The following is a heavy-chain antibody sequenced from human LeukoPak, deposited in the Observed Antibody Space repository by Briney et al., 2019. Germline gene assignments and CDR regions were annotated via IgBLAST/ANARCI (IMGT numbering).Heavy chain of an antibody. CDR2: ISYSGST. D-gene: IGHD2-2*01. J-gene: IGHJ4*02. CDR1: GGSISSYY. CDR3: ARRYCSNSNCYFDY. V-gene: IGHV4-59*01. Sequence: PSETLSLTCTVSGGSISSYYWSWIRQPPGKGLEWIGYISYSGSTNYNPSLKSRLTISVDTSKNQFSPKLSSVTAADTAVYYCARRYCSNSNCYFDYWGQGTLVTVSS.